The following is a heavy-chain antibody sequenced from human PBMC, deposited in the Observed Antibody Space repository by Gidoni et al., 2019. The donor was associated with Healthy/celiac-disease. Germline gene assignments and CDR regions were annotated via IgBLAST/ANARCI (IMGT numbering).Heavy chain of an antibody. V-gene: IGHV4-31*03. CDR2: IDYSGST. D-gene: IGHD4-17*01. CDR1: GGSISSGGYY. Sequence: VQLQESGPGLVKPSQTLSLTCTVSGGSISSGGYYWSWIRQHPGKGLEWIGYIDYSGSTYYNPSLKSRVTISVDTSKNQFSLKLSSVTAADTAVYYCARSDYGDYKINFDYWGQGTLVTVSS. J-gene: IGHJ4*02. CDR3: ARSDYGDYKINFDY.